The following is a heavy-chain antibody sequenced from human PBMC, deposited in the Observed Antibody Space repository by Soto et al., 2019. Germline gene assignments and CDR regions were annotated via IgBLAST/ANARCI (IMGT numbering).Heavy chain of an antibody. CDR2: IYSDGRT. Sequence: GGSLRLSCAASVFIVSTIYMSWVRQAPGKWLKGVSTIYSDGRTYXVDSVKCRXXLSREDVENTVXLQMKXLRVEDTAVYYCARDIDYCRQGTLVTVSS. CDR1: VFIVSTIY. CDR3: ARDIDY. V-gene: IGHV3-66*01. J-gene: IGHJ4*02.